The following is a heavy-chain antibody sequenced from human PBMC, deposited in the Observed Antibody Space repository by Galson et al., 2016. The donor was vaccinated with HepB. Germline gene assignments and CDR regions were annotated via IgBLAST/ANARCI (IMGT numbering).Heavy chain of an antibody. D-gene: IGHD3-10*01. Sequence: SLRLSCAASGFTFSTSSMDWVRQAPGKGLEWVGRIKTIAEGGTTDYAAPVKGRFTISRDDSENTVYLQMNSLKTEDSAVYYCTTWRGATVRKVVPRSDYWGQGTLVTVSS. CDR2: IKTIAEGGTT. CDR3: TTWRGATVRKVVPRSDY. V-gene: IGHV3-15*07. CDR1: GFTFSTSS. J-gene: IGHJ4*02.